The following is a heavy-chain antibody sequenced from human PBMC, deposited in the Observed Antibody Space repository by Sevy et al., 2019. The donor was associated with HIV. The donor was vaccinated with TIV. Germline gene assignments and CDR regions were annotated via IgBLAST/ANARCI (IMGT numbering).Heavy chain of an antibody. Sequence: ASVKDSCKASGYTFTGYYMHWVRQARGQGLEWMGRINPNSGGPNYAQKFQGGVIMTGDTSISTAYMGLSRLRSDATAVYYCARDLWGHEYGGEYYFDYWGQGTLVTVSS. CDR2: INPNSGGP. D-gene: IGHD4-17*01. J-gene: IGHJ4*02. CDR1: GYTFTGYY. V-gene: IGHV1-2*06. CDR3: ARDLWGHEYGGEYYFDY.